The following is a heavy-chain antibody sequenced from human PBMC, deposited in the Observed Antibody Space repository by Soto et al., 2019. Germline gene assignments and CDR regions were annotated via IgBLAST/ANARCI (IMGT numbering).Heavy chain of an antibody. CDR2: IWYDGSNK. J-gene: IGHJ5*02. V-gene: IGHV3-33*01. CDR3: ARDLHLGELSLLDP. D-gene: IGHD3-16*02. Sequence: GGSLRLSCTASGFTFSSYGMHWVRQAPGKGLEWVAVIWYDGSNKYYADSVKGRFTISRDNSKNTLYLQMNSLRAEDTAVYYCARDLHLGELSLLDPWGQGTLVTVSS. CDR1: GFTFSSYG.